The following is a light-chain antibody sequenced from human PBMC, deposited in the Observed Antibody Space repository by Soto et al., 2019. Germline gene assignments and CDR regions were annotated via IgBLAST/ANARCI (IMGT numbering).Light chain of an antibody. CDR2: GAS. J-gene: IGKJ3*01. V-gene: IGKV3-15*01. Sequence: EIVMTQSPATLSVSPGERATLSCRASQSVSSNLAWYQQKPGQAPRLLIYGASTRATSIPARFSGSVSGTKFTLTISSLLSEDFAVYYCQQYNNWPPSFTFGPGTKVDIK. CDR1: QSVSSN. CDR3: QQYNNWPPSFT.